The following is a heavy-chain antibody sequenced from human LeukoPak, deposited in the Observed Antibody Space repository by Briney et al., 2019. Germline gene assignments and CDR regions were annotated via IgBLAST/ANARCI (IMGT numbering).Heavy chain of an antibody. CDR2: ISAYNGNT. Sequence: ASVKVSCKASGYTFTSYGISWVRQAPGQGLEWMGWISAYNGNTNYAQKLQGRVTMTTDTSTSTVYMEMRSLTSDDTAVYYCARDLDQYNGRFGGFGHDFWGQGTLVTVSS. D-gene: IGHD3-10*01. J-gene: IGHJ4*02. CDR1: GYTFTSYG. V-gene: IGHV1-18*01. CDR3: ARDLDQYNGRFGGFGHDF.